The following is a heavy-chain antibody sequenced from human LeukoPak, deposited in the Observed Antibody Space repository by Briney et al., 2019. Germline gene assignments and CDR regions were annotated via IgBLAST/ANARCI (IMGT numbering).Heavy chain of an antibody. CDR1: GFTFSSYG. Sequence: GGSLRLSCAASGFTFSSYGMHWVRQAPGKGLEWVAFIRYDGSNKYYADSVKGRFTISRDNSKNTLYLQMNSLRAEDTAVYYCAKAPWDDSSVTWFDPWGQGTLVTVSS. V-gene: IGHV3-30*02. CDR2: IRYDGSNK. D-gene: IGHD3-22*01. J-gene: IGHJ5*02. CDR3: AKAPWDDSSVTWFDP.